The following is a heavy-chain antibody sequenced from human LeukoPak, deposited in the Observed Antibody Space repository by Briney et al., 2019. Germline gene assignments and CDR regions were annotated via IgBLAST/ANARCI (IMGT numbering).Heavy chain of an antibody. J-gene: IGHJ6*02. D-gene: IGHD3-9*01. CDR2: ISYGGSYK. Sequence: GRSLRLSCAASGFTFSSYGMHWVRQAPGKGLEWVAVISYGGSYKFYADSVEGRLTISRDNSKNTLYLQMNSLRAEDTAVYYCAKGQLRYFDWLSSYYNYGMDVWGQGTTVTVSS. CDR3: AKGQLRYFDWLSSYYNYGMDV. CDR1: GFTFSSYG. V-gene: IGHV3-30*18.